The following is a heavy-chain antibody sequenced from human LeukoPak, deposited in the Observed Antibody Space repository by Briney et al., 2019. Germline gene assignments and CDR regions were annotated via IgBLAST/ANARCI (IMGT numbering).Heavy chain of an antibody. J-gene: IGHJ5*02. CDR1: GGSISSSSYY. D-gene: IGHD3-3*01. CDR2: IYYSGST. V-gene: IGHV4-39*01. Sequence: SETLSLTCTVSGGSISSSSYYWGWIRQPPGKGLEWIGSIYYSGSTYYNPSLKSRVTISVDTSKNQFSLKLSSVTAADTAVYYCARGNDYDFWSGYCFWFDPWAREPWSPSPQ. CDR3: ARGNDYDFWSGYCFWFDP.